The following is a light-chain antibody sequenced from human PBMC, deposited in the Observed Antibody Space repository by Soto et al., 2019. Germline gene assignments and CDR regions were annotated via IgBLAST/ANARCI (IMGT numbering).Light chain of an antibody. CDR1: QGIAIW. V-gene: IGKV1-13*02. J-gene: IGKJ2*01. CDR2: DAS. Sequence: AIQLTQSPSSLAASTGDRVTITCRASQGIAIWLAWYQQKPGKAPKLLIQDASNLESGVPSRFSGSGSGTDFTLTISSLQPEACATCPCQRVNSYPFTYGGGTKREI. CDR3: QRVNSYPFT.